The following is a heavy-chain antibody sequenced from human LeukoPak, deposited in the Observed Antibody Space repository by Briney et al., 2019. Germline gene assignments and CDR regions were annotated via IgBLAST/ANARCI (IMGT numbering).Heavy chain of an antibody. CDR3: ARSHRIVGGRKASGSAFDI. V-gene: IGHV4-30-2*01. J-gene: IGHJ3*02. CDR1: GDAINTGGYS. D-gene: IGHD1-26*01. Sequence: PSETLSLTCAVSGDAINTGGYSWNWIRQPPGKGLEWIGYIYQSGSTSYNPSLKSRVTMSVDKSKSQFSLNLTSVTAADTAVYYCARSHRIVGGRKASGSAFDIWGQGTMVTASS. CDR2: IYQSGST.